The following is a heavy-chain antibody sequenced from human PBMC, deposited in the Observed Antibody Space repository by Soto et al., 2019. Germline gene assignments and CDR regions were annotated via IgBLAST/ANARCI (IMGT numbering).Heavy chain of an antibody. CDR3: ARGRGCSTGCPNFDY. Sequence: EVQLVESGGGLVQPGGSLRLSCAASGFTFSSYWMSWVRQAPGKGLEWVANIKQDGSEKYYVDSVKGRFTISRDNAKNSQNLQMNSLRAEDTAVYYCARGRGCSTGCPNFDYWGQGTLVTVSS. J-gene: IGHJ4*02. V-gene: IGHV3-7*01. D-gene: IGHD2-2*01. CDR1: GFTFSSYW. CDR2: IKQDGSEK.